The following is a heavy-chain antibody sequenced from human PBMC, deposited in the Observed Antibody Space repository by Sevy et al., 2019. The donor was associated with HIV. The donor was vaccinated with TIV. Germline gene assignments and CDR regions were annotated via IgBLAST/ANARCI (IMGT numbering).Heavy chain of an antibody. V-gene: IGHV3-48*01. D-gene: IGHD3-10*01. CDR3: ASPLPFYYGSGSEEFDY. CDR1: GLTFSTYS. CDR2: ISSSSSTI. J-gene: IGHJ4*02. Sequence: GGSLRLSSAASGLTFSTYSMNWVRQAPGKGLEWVSYISSSSSTIYYADSVKGRFTISRDNAKNSLYLQMNSLRAEDTAVYYCASPLPFYYGSGSEEFDYWGRGTLVTVSS.